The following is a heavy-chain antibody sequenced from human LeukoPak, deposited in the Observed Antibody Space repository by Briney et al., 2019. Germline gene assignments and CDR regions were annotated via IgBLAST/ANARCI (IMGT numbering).Heavy chain of an antibody. V-gene: IGHV1-69*05. Sequence: GASVKVSCKASGGTFSSYAISWVRQAPGQGLEWMGGIIPIFGTANYAQKFQGRVTMTRDTSISTAYMELSRLRSDDTAVYYCARVLGSGWYRKGGDYWGQGTLVTVSS. CDR2: IIPIFGTA. CDR3: ARVLGSGWYRKGGDY. J-gene: IGHJ4*02. CDR1: GGTFSSYA. D-gene: IGHD6-19*01.